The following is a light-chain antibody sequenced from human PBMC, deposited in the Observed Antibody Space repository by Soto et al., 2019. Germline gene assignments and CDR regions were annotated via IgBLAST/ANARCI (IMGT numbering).Light chain of an antibody. CDR3: SSYAGSNKNV. CDR2: DVS. V-gene: IGLV2-14*02. J-gene: IGLJ1*01. Sequence: QSALTQPASVSGSPGQSITISCTGTSSDVGSYNLVSWYQQHPGKAPKLMIYDVSNRPSGVSNRFSGSKSGNTASLTVSGLQAEDEADYYCSSYAGSNKNVFGTGTKVTVL. CDR1: SSDVGSYNL.